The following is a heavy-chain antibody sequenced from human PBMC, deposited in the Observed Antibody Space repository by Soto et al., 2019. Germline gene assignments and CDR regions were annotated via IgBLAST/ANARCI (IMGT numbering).Heavy chain of an antibody. CDR1: GFTFSSYS. J-gene: IGHJ4*02. Sequence: VRLVESGGGLVQPGGSLRLSCAASGFTFSSYSMNWVRQAPGKGLEWVSYISSSSSTIYYADSAKGRFTISRDNAKNSLYLQMNSLRAEDTAVYYCAREAVTGKANYFDSWGQGTLVTVSS. D-gene: IGHD4-4*01. CDR3: AREAVTGKANYFDS. CDR2: ISSSSSTI. V-gene: IGHV3-48*01.